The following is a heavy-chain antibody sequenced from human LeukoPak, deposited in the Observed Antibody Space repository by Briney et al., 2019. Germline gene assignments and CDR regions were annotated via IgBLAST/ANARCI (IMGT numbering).Heavy chain of an antibody. Sequence: SSETLSLTCTVSGGSINSSNYYWGWIRQPPGKGLEGIGTMSYSGRANYNPSLKSRVTISADTSKNQFSLKLNSVTAADTAVYYCVRRAMSSGYDGWYFDLWGRGTLVTVSS. CDR3: VRRAMSSGYDGWYFDL. D-gene: IGHD3-22*01. CDR1: GGSINSSNYY. J-gene: IGHJ2*01. CDR2: MSYSGRA. V-gene: IGHV4-39*01.